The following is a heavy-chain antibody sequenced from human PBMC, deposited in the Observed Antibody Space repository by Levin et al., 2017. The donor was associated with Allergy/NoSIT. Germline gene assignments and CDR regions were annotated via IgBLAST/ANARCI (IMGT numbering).Heavy chain of an antibody. D-gene: IGHD3-22*01. J-gene: IGHJ4*02. CDR3: AQGGYYSDNSAYDQLAKTFAC. V-gene: IGHV3-23*01. CDR1: GFAFSSSA. CDR2: ISGSGGGT. Sequence: LSLTCAASGFAFSSSAMNWVRPAPGKGLEWVSGISGSGGGTYYADSVQGRFTISRDNSKNTLYLQMNSLRAEDTAVYFCAQGGYYSDNSAYDQLAKTFACWGQGTLLTVSS.